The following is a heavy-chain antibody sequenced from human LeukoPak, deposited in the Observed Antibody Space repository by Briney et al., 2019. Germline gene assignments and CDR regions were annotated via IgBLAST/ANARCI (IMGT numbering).Heavy chain of an antibody. V-gene: IGHV4-4*07. CDR3: ARGAEYSSGWYLFDY. Sequence: SETLSLTCTVSGGSISNYYWTWIRQPAGKGLEWIGRIYTSGGNNYNPSLKSRVTMSVDTSKNQFSLKLSSVTAADTAMYYCARGAEYSSGWYLFDYWGQGILVTVSA. CDR2: IYTSGGN. D-gene: IGHD6-19*01. CDR1: GGSISNYY. J-gene: IGHJ4*02.